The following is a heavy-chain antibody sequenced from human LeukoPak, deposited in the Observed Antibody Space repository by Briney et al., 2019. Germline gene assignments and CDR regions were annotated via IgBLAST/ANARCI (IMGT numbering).Heavy chain of an antibody. CDR2: ISGSGGST. V-gene: IGHV3-23*01. CDR3: AKAPGPGEYYDSSGYLYAFDI. Sequence: GGSLRLSCAASGFTFSNYAMSWVRQAPGKGLEWVSAISGSGGSTYYADSVKGRFTISRDNSKNTLYLQMNSLRAEDTAVYYCAKAPGPGEYYDSSGYLYAFDIWGQGTMVTVSS. J-gene: IGHJ3*02. CDR1: GFTFSNYA. D-gene: IGHD3-22*01.